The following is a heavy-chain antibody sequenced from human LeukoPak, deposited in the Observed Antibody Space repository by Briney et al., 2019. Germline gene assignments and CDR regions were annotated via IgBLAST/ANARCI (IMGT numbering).Heavy chain of an antibody. V-gene: IGHV1-69*13. CDR3: ARSPSGSYPFDY. Sequence: SVKVSCKASGGTFSSYAISWVRQAPGQGLEWMGGIIPIFGTANYAQKFQGRVTITADESTSTAYMELSSLRSEDTAVYYCARSPSGSYPFDYWGQGTLVTVSS. J-gene: IGHJ4*02. CDR1: GGTFSSYA. D-gene: IGHD1-26*01. CDR2: IIPIFGTA.